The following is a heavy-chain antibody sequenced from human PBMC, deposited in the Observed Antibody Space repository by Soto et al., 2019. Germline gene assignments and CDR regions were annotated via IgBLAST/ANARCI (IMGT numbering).Heavy chain of an antibody. V-gene: IGHV3-15*01. J-gene: IGHJ4*02. CDR3: TTEMSIAAAGTY. Sequence: EVQLVESGGGLVKPGGSLRLSCVASGFTFSNAWMSWVRQAPGKGLEWVGRIKSKTDGGTTDYAAPVKGRFTISRDDSKNTLYLQMNSLKTEDTAVYYCTTEMSIAAAGTYWGQGTLVTVSS. D-gene: IGHD6-13*01. CDR2: IKSKTDGGTT. CDR1: GFTFSNAW.